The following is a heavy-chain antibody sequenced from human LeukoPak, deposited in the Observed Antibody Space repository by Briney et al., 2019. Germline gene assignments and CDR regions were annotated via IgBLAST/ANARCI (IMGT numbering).Heavy chain of an antibody. CDR1: GFTFSSYA. Sequence: GGSLRLSCAASGFTFSSYAMSWVRQAPGKGLEWVSAISGSGGSTHYADSVKGRFTISRDNSKNTLYLQMNSLRAEDTAVYYCAKCLSGIAAAGYYFDYWGQGTLVTVSS. CDR2: ISGSGGST. V-gene: IGHV3-23*01. J-gene: IGHJ4*02. D-gene: IGHD6-13*01. CDR3: AKCLSGIAAAGYYFDY.